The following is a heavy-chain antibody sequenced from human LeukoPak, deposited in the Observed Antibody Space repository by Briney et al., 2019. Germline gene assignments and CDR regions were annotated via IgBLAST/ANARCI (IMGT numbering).Heavy chain of an antibody. CDR1: GFTFSSYG. Sequence: GGSLRLSCAASGFTFSSYGMSWVRQAPGKGLEWVSAISGSGGSTYYADSVKGRFTISRDNSKNTLYLQTNSLRAEDTAVYYCARGPYSNSWYGWFDPWGQGTLVTVSS. V-gene: IGHV3-23*01. CDR3: ARGPYSNSWYGWFDP. CDR2: ISGSGGST. D-gene: IGHD6-13*01. J-gene: IGHJ5*02.